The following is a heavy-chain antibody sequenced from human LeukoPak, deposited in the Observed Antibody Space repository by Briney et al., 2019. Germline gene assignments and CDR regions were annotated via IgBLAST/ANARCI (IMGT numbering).Heavy chain of an antibody. CDR2: IIPIFVTA. Sequence: SVKVSCKASGGTFSSYVIGWVRQAPGQGLEWMGGIIPIFVTANYAQKFQGRVTITADESTSTAYTELSSLRSEDTAVYYCARTRDPDYYDSSGYQQPFDYWGQGTLITVSS. J-gene: IGHJ4*02. V-gene: IGHV1-69*13. D-gene: IGHD3-22*01. CDR1: GGTFSSYV. CDR3: ARTRDPDYYDSSGYQQPFDY.